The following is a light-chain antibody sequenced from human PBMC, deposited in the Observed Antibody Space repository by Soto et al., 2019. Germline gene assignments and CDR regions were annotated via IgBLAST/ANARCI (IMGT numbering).Light chain of an antibody. CDR1: QSVSSN. J-gene: IGKJ1*01. CDR3: QQYNNWPRT. Sequence: EMVMTQSPATLSVSPGERATLSCRASQSVSSNLAWYQQKPGQAPRLLIYGASTRATGIPARFSGSGSGTEFTLTIGSLQSEDFAVYYCQQYNNWPRTFVQGTKVEIK. V-gene: IGKV3-15*01. CDR2: GAS.